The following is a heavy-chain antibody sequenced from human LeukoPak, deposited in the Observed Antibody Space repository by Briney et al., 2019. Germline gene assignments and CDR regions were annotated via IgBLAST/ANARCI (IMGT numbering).Heavy chain of an antibody. V-gene: IGHV3-30-3*01. J-gene: IGHJ4*02. CDR1: GFTFSSYA. CDR3: ARDLEATLQYYDSGTDY. D-gene: IGHD3-22*01. Sequence: GGSLRLSCAASGFTFSSYAMHWVRQAPGKGLEWVAVISYDGSNKYYADSVKGRFTISRDNSKNTLYLQMNSLRAEDTAVYYCARDLEATLQYYDSGTDYWGQGTLVTVSS. CDR2: ISYDGSNK.